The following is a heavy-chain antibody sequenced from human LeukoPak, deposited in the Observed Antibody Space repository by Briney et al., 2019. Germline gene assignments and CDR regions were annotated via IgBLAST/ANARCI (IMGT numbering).Heavy chain of an antibody. CDR2: ISGSGGST. Sequence: GGSLRLSCAASGFTFSSYAMSWVRQAPGKGLEWVSAISGSGGSTYYADSVKGRFTISRDNSKNTLYLQMNSLRAEDTAVYYCARYCSGGSCYPASFDYWGQGTLVTVSS. V-gene: IGHV3-23*01. CDR1: GFTFSSYA. J-gene: IGHJ4*02. D-gene: IGHD2-15*01. CDR3: ARYCSGGSCYPASFDY.